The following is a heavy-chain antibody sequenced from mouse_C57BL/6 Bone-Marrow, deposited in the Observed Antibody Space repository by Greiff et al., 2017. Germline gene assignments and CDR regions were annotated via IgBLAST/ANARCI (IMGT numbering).Heavy chain of an antibody. V-gene: IGHV5-4*01. J-gene: IGHJ2*01. D-gene: IGHD2-1*01. CDR2: ISDGGSYT. CDR1: GFTFSSYA. Sequence: EVMLVESGGGLVKPGGSLKLSCAASGFTFSSYAMSWVRQTPEKRLEWVATISDGGSYTYYPDNVKGRFTISRDNAKNNLYLQMSHLKSEDTAMYYCAREHYGNYGFDYWGQGTTLTVSS. CDR3: AREHYGNYGFDY.